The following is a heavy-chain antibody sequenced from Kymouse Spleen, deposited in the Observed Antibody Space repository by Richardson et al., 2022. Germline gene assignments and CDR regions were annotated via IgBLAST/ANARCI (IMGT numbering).Heavy chain of an antibody. V-gene: IGHV1-3*01. CDR2: INAGNGNT. J-gene: IGHJ5*02. Sequence: QVQLVQSGAEVKKPGASVKVSCKASGYTFTSYAMHWVRQAPGQRLEWMGWINAGNGNTKYSQKFQGRVTITRDTSASTAYMELSSLRSEDTAVYYCARGGIAVVGFDPWGQGTLVTVSS. CDR1: GYTFTSYA. D-gene: IGHD6-19*01. CDR3: ARGGIAVVGFDP.